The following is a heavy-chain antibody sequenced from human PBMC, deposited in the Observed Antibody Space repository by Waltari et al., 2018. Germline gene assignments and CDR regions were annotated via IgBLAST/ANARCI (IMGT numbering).Heavy chain of an antibody. CDR2: IYSDGDT. CDR3: ARRVNDFYYMDV. D-gene: IGHD1-1*01. J-gene: IGHJ6*03. Sequence: EVQLLESGGGLVQPGGSLRLSCAASGVDFSTFPMAGVRQAPGRGPELVSVIYSDGDTYYPDSVKGRFTTSRDDAKATLYLQMNSLGPDDTAVYKCARRVNDFYYMDVWGKGTTVTVSS. V-gene: IGHV3-23*03. CDR1: GVDFSTFP.